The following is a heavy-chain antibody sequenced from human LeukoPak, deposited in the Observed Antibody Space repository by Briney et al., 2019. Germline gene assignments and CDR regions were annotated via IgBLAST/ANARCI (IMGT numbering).Heavy chain of an antibody. CDR3: AKALRVYAYYFDY. Sequence: GGSLRLSCAASGFTFSNYWMHWVRQAPGKGLVWVSRISDAGAHTFYADSVKGRFAKSRDNAKNTLYLQMNSLRAEDTAVYYCAKALRVYAYYFDYWGQGTLVTVSS. CDR2: ISDAGAHT. CDR1: GFTFSNYW. D-gene: IGHD2-8*01. J-gene: IGHJ4*02. V-gene: IGHV3-74*01.